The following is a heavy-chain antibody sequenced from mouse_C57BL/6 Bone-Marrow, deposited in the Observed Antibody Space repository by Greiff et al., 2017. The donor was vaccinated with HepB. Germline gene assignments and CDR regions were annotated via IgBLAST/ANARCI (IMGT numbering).Heavy chain of an antibody. Sequence: EVMLVESGGGLVKPGGSLKLSCAASGFTFSDYGMHWVRQAPEKGLEWVAYISSGSSTIYYADTVKGRFTISRDNAKNTLFLQMTSLRDEDTAMYYGARTNYDGTGYYDARDDWGQGTSVTVSS. J-gene: IGHJ4*01. CDR3: ARTNYDGTGYYDARDD. D-gene: IGHD1-1*01. V-gene: IGHV5-17*01. CDR1: GFTFSDYG. CDR2: ISSGSSTI.